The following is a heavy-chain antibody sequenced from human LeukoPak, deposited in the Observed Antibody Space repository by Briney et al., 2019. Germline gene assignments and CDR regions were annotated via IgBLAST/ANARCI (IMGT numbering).Heavy chain of an antibody. J-gene: IGHJ4*02. D-gene: IGHD3-10*01. CDR1: GYTFTDYY. CDR2: INPNSGGT. V-gene: IGHV1-2*02. Sequence: ASVKVSCKASGYTFTDYYMHWVRQAPGQGPEWMGWINPNSGGTNYAQKFQGRVTMTRDTSISTGYMELSRLRSDDTAVYYCARGKEHMVRGAPGGYWGQGTLVTVSS. CDR3: ARGKEHMVRGAPGGY.